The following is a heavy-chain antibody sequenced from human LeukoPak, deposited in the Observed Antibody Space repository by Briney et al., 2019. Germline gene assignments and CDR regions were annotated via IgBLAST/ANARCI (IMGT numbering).Heavy chain of an antibody. J-gene: IGHJ4*02. Sequence: GGSLRLSCEASGFIFSSYWMTWVRQAPGKGLEWVANIKQDGSEKNYVDSVKGRFTISRDNAKKSLYLQMNSLGAEDTAVYYCANRIRGYWGQGTLVTVSS. V-gene: IGHV3-7*01. D-gene: IGHD1-14*01. CDR1: GFIFSSYW. CDR3: ANRIRGY. CDR2: IKQDGSEK.